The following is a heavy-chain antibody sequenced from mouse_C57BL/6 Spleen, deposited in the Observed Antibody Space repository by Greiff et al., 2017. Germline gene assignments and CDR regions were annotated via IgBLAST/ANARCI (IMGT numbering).Heavy chain of an antibody. CDR1: GYTFTSYW. J-gene: IGHJ3*01. CDR3: ARGGNYLFAY. V-gene: IGHV1-64*01. Sequence: QVQLKQPGAELVKPGASVKLSCKASGYTFTSYWMHWVKQRPGQGLEWIGMIHPNSGSTNYNEKFKSKATLTADKSSSTAYMQLSSLTSEDSAVYFCARGGNYLFAYWGQGTLVTVSA. D-gene: IGHD2-1*01. CDR2: IHPNSGST.